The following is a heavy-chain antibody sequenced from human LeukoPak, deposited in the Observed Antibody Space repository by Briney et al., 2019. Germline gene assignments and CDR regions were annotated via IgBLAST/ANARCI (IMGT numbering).Heavy chain of an antibody. J-gene: IGHJ4*02. V-gene: IGHV5-51*01. CDR2: IYPSDSDT. Sequence: GESLKISCKGSGYYFTTSWIGWVRQMPGKSLEWMGIIYPSDSDTRYSPSFQGHVTLFVDKSISTAYLQWSSLRASDTAMYYCARLYGKEFDYWGQGTLVTVSS. CDR1: GYYFTTSW. CDR3: ARLYGKEFDY. D-gene: IGHD4-17*01.